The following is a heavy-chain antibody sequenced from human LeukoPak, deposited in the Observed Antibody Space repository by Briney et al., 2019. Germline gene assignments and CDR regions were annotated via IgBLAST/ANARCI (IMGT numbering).Heavy chain of an antibody. CDR2: ISYDGSNK. D-gene: IGHD2-15*01. CDR1: GFTFSSYA. Sequence: PGGSLRLSCAASGFTFSSYAMHWVRQAPGKGLEWVAVISYDGSNKYYADSVKGRFTISRDNSKNTLYLQMNNLGAEDTAVYYCAKVTSAGSCYQSDYWGQGTLVTVSS. J-gene: IGHJ4*02. CDR3: AKVTSAGSCYQSDY. V-gene: IGHV3-30*04.